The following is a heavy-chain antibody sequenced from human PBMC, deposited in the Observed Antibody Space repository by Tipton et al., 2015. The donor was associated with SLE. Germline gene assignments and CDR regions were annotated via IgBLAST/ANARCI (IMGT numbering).Heavy chain of an antibody. J-gene: IGHJ4*02. Sequence: QLVQSGAEVKKPGQSVRISCEGSGFSFSSYWVVWVRQLPGKGLEWMGAVYLGDSTTRYSPSFRGHVTFAADKSISTAFLQWSALRASDTAMFYCARSPTGTTPTDYWGQGTLVTVAS. D-gene: IGHD1-7*01. V-gene: IGHV5-51*03. CDR2: VYLGDSTT. CDR3: ARSPTGTTPTDY. CDR1: GFSFSSYW.